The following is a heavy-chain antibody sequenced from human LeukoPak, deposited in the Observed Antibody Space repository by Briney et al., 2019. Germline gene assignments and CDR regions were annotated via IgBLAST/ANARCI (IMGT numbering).Heavy chain of an antibody. Sequence: PGGSLRLSCATSGFTFSSYAMSWVRQAPGKGLEWVSGIGASGGSTYYADSVKGRFTISRDNSKNTLYLQMNSLRTEDTAVYYCAKAEGYDILTGLDYWGQGTLVPVSS. D-gene: IGHD3-9*01. CDR1: GFTFSSYA. CDR3: AKAEGYDILTGLDY. V-gene: IGHV3-23*01. J-gene: IGHJ4*02. CDR2: IGASGGST.